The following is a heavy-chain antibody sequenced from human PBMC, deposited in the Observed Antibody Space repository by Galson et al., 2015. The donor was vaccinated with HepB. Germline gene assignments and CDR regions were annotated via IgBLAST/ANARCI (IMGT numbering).Heavy chain of an antibody. CDR1: GFTFSSCS. J-gene: IGHJ4*02. CDR2: ISSSSSYI. CDR3: AGRTRAPYQLLN. Sequence: SLRLSCAASGFTFSSCSMNWVRQAPGKGLEWVSSISSSSSYIYYADSMKGRFTISRDNAKNSLYLQMNSLRAEDTAVYYCAGRTRAPYQLLNWGQGTLVTVSS. V-gene: IGHV3-21*01. D-gene: IGHD2-2*01.